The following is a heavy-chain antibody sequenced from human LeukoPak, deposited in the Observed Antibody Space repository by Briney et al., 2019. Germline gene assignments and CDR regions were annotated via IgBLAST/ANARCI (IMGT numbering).Heavy chain of an antibody. J-gene: IGHJ4*02. CDR2: ISGSGDST. Sequence: GGSLRLSCAASGFTFSSYAMSWVRQAPGKGLDWVSAISGSGDSTYSGDSVKGRFTISRDHSKNTLYLQMNSLRAEDTAVYYCAKTRPLDSSSWSHGDYWGQGTLVTVSS. D-gene: IGHD6-13*01. CDR3: AKTRPLDSSSWSHGDY. V-gene: IGHV3-23*02. CDR1: GFTFSSYA.